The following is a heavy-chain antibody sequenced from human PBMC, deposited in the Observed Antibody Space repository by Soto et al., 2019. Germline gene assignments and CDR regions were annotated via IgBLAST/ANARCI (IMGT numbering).Heavy chain of an antibody. D-gene: IGHD6-13*01. Sequence: QVQLQQWGAGLLKPSETLSLTCAVYGGSFSGYYWSWIRQPPGKGLEWIGEINHSGSTNYNPSLKSRVTVSVDTSKNQFSLKLSSVTAADTAVYYCARGAAGGGFDPWGQGTLVTVSS. CDR2: INHSGST. CDR3: ARGAAGGGFDP. J-gene: IGHJ5*02. CDR1: GGSFSGYY. V-gene: IGHV4-34*01.